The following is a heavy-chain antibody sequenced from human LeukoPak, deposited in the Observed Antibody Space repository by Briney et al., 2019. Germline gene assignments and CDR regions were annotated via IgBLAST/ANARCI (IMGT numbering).Heavy chain of an antibody. CDR1: GYTFTSYG. CDR2: ISAYNGNT. D-gene: IGHD1-26*01. V-gene: IGHV1-18*01. CDR3: AREGVWELLSSWFDP. J-gene: IGHJ5*02. Sequence: ASVKVSCKASGYTFTSYGISWVRQAPGQGLEWMGWISAYNGNTNYAQKLQGRVTMTTDTSTSTAYMELRSLRSDDTAVYYCAREGVWELLSSWFDPWGQGTLVTVSS.